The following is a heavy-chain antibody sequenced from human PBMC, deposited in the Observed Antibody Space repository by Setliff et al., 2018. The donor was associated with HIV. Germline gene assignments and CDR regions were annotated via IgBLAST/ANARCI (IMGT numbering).Heavy chain of an antibody. D-gene: IGHD2-2*01. CDR3: ASEARTRSTYYYSMDV. J-gene: IGHJ6*03. CDR1: GGSISSSSYY. Sequence: SETLSLTCTVSGGSISSSSYYWGWIRQHPGKGLEWIGYISYSGSTYYNPSLKSRVTISLDTSKNEFSLRLTSVTAADTAVYYCASEARTRSTYYYSMDVWGKGTTVTVSS. V-gene: IGHV4-31*03. CDR2: ISYSGST.